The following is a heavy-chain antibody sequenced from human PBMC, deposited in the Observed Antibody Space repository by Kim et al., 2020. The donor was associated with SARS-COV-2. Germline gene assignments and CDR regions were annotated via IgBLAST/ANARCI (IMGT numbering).Heavy chain of an antibody. CDR3: AGGYYYESSGLDP. CDR1: GFTFSTYG. D-gene: IGHD3-22*01. V-gene: IGHV3-30*03. CDR2: ISYDGSNK. Sequence: GGSLRLSCAASGFTFSTYGMHWVRQAPGKGLEWVAVISYDGSNKYYADSVKGRFTISRDNSKNTLYLEMNSLRAEDTAVYYCAGGYYYESSGLDPWGQVTLVTVSS. J-gene: IGHJ5*02.